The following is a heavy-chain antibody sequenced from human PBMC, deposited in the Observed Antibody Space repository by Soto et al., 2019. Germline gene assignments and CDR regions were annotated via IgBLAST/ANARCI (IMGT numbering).Heavy chain of an antibody. Sequence: GGSLRLSCAASGFTFSSYGMHWVRQAPGKGLEWVAVISYDGSNKYYADSVKGRFTISRDNSKNTLYLQMNSLRAEDTAVYYCAKDLDILTGYYTNLTYYYYGMDVWGQGTTVTVSS. D-gene: IGHD3-9*01. CDR3: AKDLDILTGYYTNLTYYYYGMDV. J-gene: IGHJ6*02. V-gene: IGHV3-30*18. CDR2: ISYDGSNK. CDR1: GFTFSSYG.